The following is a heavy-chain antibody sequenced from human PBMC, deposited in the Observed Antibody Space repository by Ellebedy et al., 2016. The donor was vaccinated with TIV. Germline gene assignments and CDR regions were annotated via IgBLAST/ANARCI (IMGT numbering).Heavy chain of an antibody. CDR3: AKDREEVTNSIYYGMDV. J-gene: IGHJ6*02. Sequence: GGSLRLXCAASGFTFDDYAMHWVRQAPGKGLEWVSGISWNSGSIGYADSVKGRFTISRDNAKNSLYLQMNSLRAEDTALYYCAKDREEVTNSIYYGMDVWGQGTTVTVSS. D-gene: IGHD4-17*01. CDR1: GFTFDDYA. V-gene: IGHV3-9*01. CDR2: ISWNSGSI.